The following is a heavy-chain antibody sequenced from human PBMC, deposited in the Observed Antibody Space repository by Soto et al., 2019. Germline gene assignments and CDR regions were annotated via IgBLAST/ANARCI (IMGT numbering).Heavy chain of an antibody. Sequence: QVQLQESDPGLVKPSETLSLTCTVSGGSISSYYWSWIRQPPGKGLEWIGYIYYSGSTNYNPSLKSRVTISVDTSKNQFSLKLSSVTAADTAVYYCARAVLPYYDFWSGTVGYFDYWGQGTLVTVSS. CDR2: IYYSGST. J-gene: IGHJ4*02. V-gene: IGHV4-59*08. CDR1: GGSISSYY. CDR3: ARAVLPYYDFWSGTVGYFDY. D-gene: IGHD3-3*01.